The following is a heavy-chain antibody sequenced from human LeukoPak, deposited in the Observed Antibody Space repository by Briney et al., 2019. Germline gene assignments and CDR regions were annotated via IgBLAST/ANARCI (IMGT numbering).Heavy chain of an antibody. J-gene: IGHJ3*02. D-gene: IGHD3-10*01. Sequence: PGGSLRLSCTASGFTFGDYAMSWFRQAPGKGLEWVGFIRSKAYGGTTEYAASVKGRFTISRDDSKSIAYLQMNSLKTEDTAVYYCARDQMVRGALDAFDIWGQGTMVTVSS. CDR3: ARDQMVRGALDAFDI. CDR1: GFTFGDYA. CDR2: IRSKAYGGTT. V-gene: IGHV3-49*03.